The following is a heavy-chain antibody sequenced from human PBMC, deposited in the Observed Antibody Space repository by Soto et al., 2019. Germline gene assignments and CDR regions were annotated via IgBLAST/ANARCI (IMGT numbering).Heavy chain of an antibody. CDR3: ARAGKQLARYYYYYYGMDV. J-gene: IGHJ6*02. Sequence: SETLSLTCAVYGGSFSGYYWSWTRQPPGKGLEWIGEINHSGSTNYNPSLKSRVTISVDTSKNQFSLKLSSVTAADTAVYYCARAGKQLARYYYYYYGMDVWGQGTTVTVSS. CDR2: INHSGST. D-gene: IGHD6-6*01. CDR1: GGSFSGYY. V-gene: IGHV4-34*01.